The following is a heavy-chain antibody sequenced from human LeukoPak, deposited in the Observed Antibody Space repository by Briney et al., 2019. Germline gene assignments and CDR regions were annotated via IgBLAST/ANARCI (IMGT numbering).Heavy chain of an antibody. CDR2: ISYDGSNK. CDR1: GFTFSSYG. J-gene: IGHJ6*03. D-gene: IGHD6-19*01. CDR3: AKDQVAVAFYYYYYYMDV. V-gene: IGHV3-30*18. Sequence: GGSLRLSCAASGFTFSSYGMHWVRQAPGKGLEWVAVISYDGSNKYYADSVKGRFTISRDNSKNTLYLQMNSLRAEDTAVYYCAKDQVAVAFYYYYYYMDVWGKGTTVTVSS.